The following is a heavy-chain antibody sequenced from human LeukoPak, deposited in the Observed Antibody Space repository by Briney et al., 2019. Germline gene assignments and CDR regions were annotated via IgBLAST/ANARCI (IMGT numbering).Heavy chain of an antibody. Sequence: ASVKVSCKASGYTFTGYYMNWVRQAPGQGLEWMGWINTNSGGTNYAQKFQGRVTMTRDTSISTAYMELSRLRSDDTAVYYCARDPITIFGVVIARFDYWGQGTLVTVSS. D-gene: IGHD3-3*01. V-gene: IGHV1-2*02. CDR2: INTNSGGT. J-gene: IGHJ4*02. CDR3: ARDPITIFGVVIARFDY. CDR1: GYTFTGYY.